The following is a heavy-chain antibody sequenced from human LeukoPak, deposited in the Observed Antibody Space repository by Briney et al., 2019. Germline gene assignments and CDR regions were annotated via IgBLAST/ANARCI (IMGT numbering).Heavy chain of an antibody. CDR1: GGSIRSYY. CDR3: AGTNTVMGNHYYYGMDV. J-gene: IGHJ6*02. Sequence: SETLSLTCTVSGGSIRSYYWSWIRQPPGKGLEWIGYVYHGGGTNYNPSLESRVIISVDTSKKQLSLKMSSVTAADTAVYYCAGTNTVMGNHYYYGMDVWGQGTTVTVSS. V-gene: IGHV4-59*08. CDR2: VYHGGGT. D-gene: IGHD4-11*01.